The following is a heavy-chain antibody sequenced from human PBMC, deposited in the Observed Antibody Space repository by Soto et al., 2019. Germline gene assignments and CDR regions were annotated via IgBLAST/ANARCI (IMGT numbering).Heavy chain of an antibody. J-gene: IGHJ4*02. D-gene: IGHD1-26*01. Sequence: QITLKASGPTLMKPTQTLTLTCTFSGFSLSIDAAGVGWIRQSPGKALEWLALIYWDDEKRYSPSLMRMLTIPNDTSKIHVVRTMFDMDPVDTTTYYCVPRSGGYIWLRTYVFESWGRGIMVTVS. CDR2: IYWDDEK. CDR3: VPRSGGYIWLRTYVFES. CDR1: GFSLSIDAAG. V-gene: IGHV2-5*02.